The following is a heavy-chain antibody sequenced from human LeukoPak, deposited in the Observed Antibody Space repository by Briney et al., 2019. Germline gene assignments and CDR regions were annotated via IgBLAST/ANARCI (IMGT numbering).Heavy chain of an antibody. J-gene: IGHJ4*02. V-gene: IGHV4-38-2*02. CDR1: DYSISSGYY. CDR2: IFQSGHT. CDR3: ARDTRTAQGFDY. Sequence: SETLSLTCTVSDYSISSGYYWGWIRQPPGKGLEWTGSIFQSGHTYYSPSLKSRGTISVDTSNNRFSLSLSAVTAADTAIYYCARDTRTAQGFDYWGQGILVTVSS. D-gene: IGHD2-15*01.